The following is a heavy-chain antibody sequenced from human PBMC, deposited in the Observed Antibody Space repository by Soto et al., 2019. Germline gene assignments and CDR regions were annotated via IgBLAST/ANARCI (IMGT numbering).Heavy chain of an antibody. V-gene: IGHV1-58*01. Sequence: QMQVVQSGPEVKKPGTSVKVSCKTSGFMFTSSAVQWVRQARGQRLEWIGWLVVGSGNTHYAQHFQERVHLTRDMSTGTAYMELSSLRSEDTAVYYCAAVPVLRFLKWLPAYFDYWGQGTLVTVSS. D-gene: IGHD3-3*01. J-gene: IGHJ4*02. CDR3: AAVPVLRFLKWLPAYFDY. CDR1: GFMFTSSA. CDR2: LVVGSGNT.